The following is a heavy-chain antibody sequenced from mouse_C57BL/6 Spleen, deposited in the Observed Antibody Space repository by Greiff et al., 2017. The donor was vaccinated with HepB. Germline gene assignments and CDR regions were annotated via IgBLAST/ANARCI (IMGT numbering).Heavy chain of an antibody. CDR3: ERREARYYYGSSWDFDF. V-gene: IGHV1-62-2*01. CDR1: GYTFTEYT. Sequence: QVQLQQSGAELVKPGASVKLSCKASGYTFTEYTIPWVTQRSGQGLEWIGWFYPGSGSIKYNENFKDKATLTADNSSSTVYMELSRLASEDSAGYFCERREARYYYGSSWDFDFWGTGTTVTVSS. J-gene: IGHJ1*03. CDR2: FYPGSGSI. D-gene: IGHD1-1*01.